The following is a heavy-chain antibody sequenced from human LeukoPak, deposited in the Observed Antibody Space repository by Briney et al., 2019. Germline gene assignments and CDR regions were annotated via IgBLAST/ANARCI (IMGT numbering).Heavy chain of an antibody. J-gene: IGHJ6*02. CDR1: GGSFSGYY. CDR2: INHSGST. D-gene: IGHD3-22*01. V-gene: IGHV4-34*01. Sequence: SETLSLTCAVYGGSFSGYYWSWIRQPPGKGLEWIGEINHSGSTNYNPSLKSRVTISVDTSKNQFSLKLSSVTAADTAVYYCAIGHDSSGSGMDVWGQGTTVTVSS. CDR3: AIGHDSSGSGMDV.